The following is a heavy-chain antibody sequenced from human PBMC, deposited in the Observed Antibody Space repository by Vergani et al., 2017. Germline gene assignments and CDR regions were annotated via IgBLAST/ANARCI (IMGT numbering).Heavy chain of an antibody. CDR2: ISSSSSYT. V-gene: IGHV3-11*06. D-gene: IGHD4-11*01. J-gene: IGHJ4*02. CDR1: GFTFSDYY. CDR3: AKGATVTTFDY. Sequence: QVQLVESGGGLVKPGGSLRLSCAASGFTFSDYYMSWIRQAPGKGLEWVSYISSSSSYTNYADSVKGRFTISRDNAKNTLYLQMNSLRAEDTAVYYCAKGATVTTFDYWGQGTLVTVSS.